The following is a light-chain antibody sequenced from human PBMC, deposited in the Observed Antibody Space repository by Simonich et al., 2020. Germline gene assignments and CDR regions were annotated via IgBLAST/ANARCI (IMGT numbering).Light chain of an antibody. J-gene: IGKJ1*01. CDR2: AAS. V-gene: IGKV1-17*03. CDR3: LQHNSYSWT. CDR1: QGISNY. Sequence: DIQMTQSPSAMSASVGDRVTITCRARQGISNYLVWFQQKTRKVPKRLIYAASSLQSGVPSRFRGSGPGTEFTLTISSLQHEDFATYYCLQHNSYSWTFGQGTKVEIK.